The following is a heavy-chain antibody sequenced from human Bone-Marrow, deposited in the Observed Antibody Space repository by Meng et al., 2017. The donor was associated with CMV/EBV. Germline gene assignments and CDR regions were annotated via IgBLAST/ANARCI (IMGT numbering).Heavy chain of an antibody. CDR3: ARGALSVVVIAIPCDAFDI. CDR1: GFTFSDYY. J-gene: IGHJ3*02. V-gene: IGHV3-11*01. CDR2: ISSSGSTI. Sequence: GGSLRLSCAASGFTFSDYYMSWIRQAPGKGLEWVSYISSSGSTIYYADSVKGRFTISRDNAKNSLYLQMNSLRAEDTAVYYCARGALSVVVIAIPCDAFDIWGQGTRVT. D-gene: IGHD2-21*01.